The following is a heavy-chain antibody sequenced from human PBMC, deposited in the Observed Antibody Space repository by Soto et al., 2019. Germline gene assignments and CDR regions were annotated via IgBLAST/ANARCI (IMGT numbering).Heavy chain of an antibody. CDR1: GYSFSGLY. Sequence: QVQLVQSGTEVKRPGTSVKVFCKAIGYSFSGLYIHWVRQAPGQGLEWMGWVNPSNGVTNVAQRFQGRVTMTRDTSINTAYMEVSGLTSDDSAVFYCAREEDNGSLYFWGQGTLVTVSA. CDR3: AREEDNGSLYF. J-gene: IGHJ4*02. CDR2: VNPSNGVT. D-gene: IGHD1-26*01. V-gene: IGHV1-2*02.